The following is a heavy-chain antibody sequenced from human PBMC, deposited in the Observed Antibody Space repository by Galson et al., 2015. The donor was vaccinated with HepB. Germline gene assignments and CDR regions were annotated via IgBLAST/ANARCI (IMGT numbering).Heavy chain of an antibody. CDR1: GFTFSSHW. J-gene: IGHJ5*02. CDR3: VRGGCSSPSCSSPPFDP. D-gene: IGHD2-2*01. Sequence: SLRLSCAASGFTFSSHWMHWVRQDPGKGLLWVSHINSDGRSTNYADSVKGRFTISRDNAKDTLYLQMNSLRAEDTAVYYCVRGGCSSPSCSSPPFDPWGQGTLVTVSS. CDR2: INSDGRST. V-gene: IGHV3-74*01.